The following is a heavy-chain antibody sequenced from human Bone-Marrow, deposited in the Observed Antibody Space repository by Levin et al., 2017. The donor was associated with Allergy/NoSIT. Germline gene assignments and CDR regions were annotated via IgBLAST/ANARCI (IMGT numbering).Heavy chain of an antibody. J-gene: IGHJ4*02. D-gene: IGHD6-13*01. CDR3: AKGPNTMRAAATFDY. Sequence: PGGSLRLSCAASGFTFSSYGMHWVRQAPGKGLEWVAVISYDGSNKYYADSVKGRFTISRDNSKNTLYLQMNSLRAEDTAVYYCAKGPNTMRAAATFDYWGQGTLVTVSS. CDR2: ISYDGSNK. V-gene: IGHV3-30*18. CDR1: GFTFSSYG.